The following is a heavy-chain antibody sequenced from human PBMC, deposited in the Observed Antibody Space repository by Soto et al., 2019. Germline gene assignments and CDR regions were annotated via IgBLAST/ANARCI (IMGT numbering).Heavy chain of an antibody. CDR1: GDSISSINW. D-gene: IGHD3-3*02. J-gene: IGHJ4*02. V-gene: IGHV4-4*02. CDR2: VYHTGTT. CDR3: ARVKLAGRGSFHD. Sequence: SETLSLTCDVSGDSISSINWWIWVRQPPGKGLQWIGEVYHTGTTNYNPSLKSRVTLSIDTSKNQFSLKLRSVTAADTAMYYCARVKLAGRGSFHDWGQGTLVTVSS.